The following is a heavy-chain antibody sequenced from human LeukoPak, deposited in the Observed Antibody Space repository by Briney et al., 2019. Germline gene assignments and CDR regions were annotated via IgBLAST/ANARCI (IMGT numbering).Heavy chain of an antibody. CDR1: GYTFTSYG. CDR3: ERDRALKDIVVVRQAAHAFDI. CDR2: ISTCNGNT. J-gene: IGHJ3*02. V-gene: IGHV1-18*01. D-gene: IGHD2-2*01. Sequence: ASVKVSCKASGYTFTSYGISWVRQAPGQGLEWMGWISTCNGNTNYAQKIQGRVSMTTDTSTSTAYMELRSLRSDDTAVYYCERDRALKDIVVVRQAAHAFDIWGQGTKVTVSS.